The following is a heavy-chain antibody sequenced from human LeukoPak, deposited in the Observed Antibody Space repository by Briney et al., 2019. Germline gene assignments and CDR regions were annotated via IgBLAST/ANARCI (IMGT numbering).Heavy chain of an antibody. V-gene: IGHV3-30-3*01. D-gene: IGHD2-21*01. CDR3: AREHTYYYYYYGMDV. CDR1: GFTFSSYA. Sequence: GGSLRLSCAASGFTFSSYAMHWVRQAPGKGLEWVAVISYDGSNKYYADSVKGRFTISRDNAKNSLYLQMNSLRAEDTAVYYCAREHTYYYYYYGMDVWGQGTTVTVSS. CDR2: ISYDGSNK. J-gene: IGHJ6*02.